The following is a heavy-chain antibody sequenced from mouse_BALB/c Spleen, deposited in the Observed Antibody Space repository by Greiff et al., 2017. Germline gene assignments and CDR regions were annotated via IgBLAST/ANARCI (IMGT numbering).Heavy chain of an antibody. CDR3: ARRGGSSSYYYAMDY. D-gene: IGHD1-1*01. CDR2: INPSTGYT. V-gene: IGHV1-7*01. CDR1: GYTFTSYW. J-gene: IGHJ4*01. Sequence: QVQLQQSGAELAKPGASVKMSCKASGYTFTSYWMRWVKQRPGQGLEWIGYINPSTGYTEYNQKFKDKATLTADKSSSTAYMQLSSLTSEDSAVYYCARRGGSSSYYYAMDYWGQGTSVTVSS.